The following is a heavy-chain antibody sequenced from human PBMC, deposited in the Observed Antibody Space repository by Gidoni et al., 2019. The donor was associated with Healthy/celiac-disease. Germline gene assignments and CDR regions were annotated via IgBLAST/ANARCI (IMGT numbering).Heavy chain of an antibody. CDR3: ARRPLIAAANSYFDY. CDR2: IYYSGST. V-gene: IGHV4-39*01. D-gene: IGHD6-13*01. CDR1: GGSISSSSYY. J-gene: IGHJ4*02. Sequence: QLQLQESGPGLVKPSETLSLTCTVSGGSISSSSYYWGWIRQPPGKGLEWIGSIYYSGSTYYNPSLKSRVTISVDTSKNQFSLKLSSVTAADTAVYYCARRPLIAAANSYFDYWGQGTLVTVSS.